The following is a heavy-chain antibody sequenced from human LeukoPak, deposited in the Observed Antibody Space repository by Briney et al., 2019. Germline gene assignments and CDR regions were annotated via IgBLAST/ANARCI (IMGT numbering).Heavy chain of an antibody. CDR2: ISYDGSNK. J-gene: IGHJ6*02. D-gene: IGHD3-10*01. CDR1: GFTFSSYA. V-gene: IGHV3-30-3*01. CDR3: ARSYYGSGSPSYYYYYGMDV. Sequence: PGGSLRLSCAASGFTFSSYAMHWVRQAPGRGLEWVAVISYDGSNKYYADSVKGRFTISRDNSKNTLYLQMNSLRAEDTAVYYCARSYYGSGSPSYYYYYGMDVWGQGTTVTVSS.